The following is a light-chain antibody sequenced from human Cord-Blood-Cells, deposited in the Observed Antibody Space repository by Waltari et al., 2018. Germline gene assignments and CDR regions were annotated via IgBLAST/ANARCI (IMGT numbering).Light chain of an antibody. CDR1: QGISSY. J-gene: IGKJ3*01. V-gene: IGKV1-8*01. Sequence: IRMPQSPSSLSASTVDRVTITCRASQGISSYLAWYQQKPGKAPKLLIYAASTLQSGVPSRFSGSGSGTDFTLTISCLQSEDFATYYCQQYYSYPFTFGPGTKVDIK. CDR2: AAS. CDR3: QQYYSYPFT.